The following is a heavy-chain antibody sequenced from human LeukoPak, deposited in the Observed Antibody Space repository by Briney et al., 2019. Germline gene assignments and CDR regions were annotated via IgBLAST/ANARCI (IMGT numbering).Heavy chain of an antibody. CDR1: GGSISSYY. V-gene: IGHV4-59*01. CDR2: IYYSGST. D-gene: IGHD1-26*01. J-gene: IGHJ5*02. Sequence: SETLSLTCTVSGGSISSYYWSWIRQPPGKGLEWIGYIYYSGSTNYNPSLKSRVTISVDTSKNQFSLKLSSVTAADTAVYYCARGGSYYLWFDPWGQGTLVTVSS. CDR3: ARGGSYYLWFDP.